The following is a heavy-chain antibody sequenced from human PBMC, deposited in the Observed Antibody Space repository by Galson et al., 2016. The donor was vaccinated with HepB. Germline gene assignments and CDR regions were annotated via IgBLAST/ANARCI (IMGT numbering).Heavy chain of an antibody. Sequence: SVKVSCKASGFTFSTSAVQWVRQARGQGLEWIGWIVLGSGNTKYAQKFQEKVTIARDMSTSTAYMELSSLRSEDTAVYYCATSTGGSHYYGMEVWGQGTTVTVSS. D-gene: IGHD1-26*01. CDR3: ATSTGGSHYYGMEV. J-gene: IGHJ6*02. CDR1: GFTFSTSA. CDR2: IVLGSGNT. V-gene: IGHV1-58*01.